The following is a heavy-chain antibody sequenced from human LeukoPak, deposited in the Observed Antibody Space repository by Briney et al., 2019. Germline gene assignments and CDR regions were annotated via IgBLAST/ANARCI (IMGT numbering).Heavy chain of an antibody. J-gene: IGHJ4*02. CDR1: GGSISSSSYY. CDR2: INYSGST. D-gene: IGHD2-15*01. Sequence: PSETLSLTCTVSGGSISSSSYYWSWIRQHPGKGLEWIGYINYSGSTYYNPSLKSRVIISVDTSKNQFPLKLSSVTAADTAVYYCARATESCSGGSCNSGVHYWGQGTLVTVSS. V-gene: IGHV4-31*03. CDR3: ARATESCSGGSCNSGVHY.